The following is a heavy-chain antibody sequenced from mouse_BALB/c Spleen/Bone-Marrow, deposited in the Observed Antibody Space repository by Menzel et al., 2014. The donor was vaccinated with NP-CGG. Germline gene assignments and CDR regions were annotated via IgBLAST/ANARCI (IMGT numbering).Heavy chain of an antibody. CDR1: GFTFSDYY. CDR2: ISDGGSYT. J-gene: IGHJ1*01. D-gene: IGHD1-1*01. Sequence: EVQLVESGGGLVKPGGSLKLSCAASGFTFSDYYMYWVRQTPEKRLEWVATISDGGSYTYYPDSVKGRFTISRDNAKNNLYLQMSSLKSEDTAMHYCARFYHYGSSYFDVWGAGTTVTVSS. CDR3: ARFYHYGSSYFDV. V-gene: IGHV5-4*02.